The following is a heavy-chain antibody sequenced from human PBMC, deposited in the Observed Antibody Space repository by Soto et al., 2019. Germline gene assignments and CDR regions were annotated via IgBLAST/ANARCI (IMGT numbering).Heavy chain of an antibody. CDR1: GYTFTSYA. V-gene: IGHV1-3*01. Sequence: QVQLVQSGAEVKKPGASVKVSCKASGYTFTSYAMHWVRQAPGQRLEWMGWINAGNGNTKYSQKFQGRVTITRDTSVSTAYMELSSLRSEDTAVYYCARTYSSIQDWFDLWGQGTLVTVVS. D-gene: IGHD6-13*01. CDR3: ARTYSSIQDWFDL. J-gene: IGHJ5*02. CDR2: INAGNGNT.